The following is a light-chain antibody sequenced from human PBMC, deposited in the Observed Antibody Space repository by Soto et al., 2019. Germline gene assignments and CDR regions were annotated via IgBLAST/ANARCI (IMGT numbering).Light chain of an antibody. CDR2: GAS. CDR1: QSVSSNY. CDR3: QQYGSLSWT. V-gene: IGKV3-20*01. Sequence: DIVLTQSPGPLSLSPGERATLSCRASQSVSSNYLAWYQQRPGQAPRLLIYGASTRATGIPDRFSGSGSGTDFTLTISRLEPEDFAVYYCQQYGSLSWTFGQGTKVEIK. J-gene: IGKJ1*01.